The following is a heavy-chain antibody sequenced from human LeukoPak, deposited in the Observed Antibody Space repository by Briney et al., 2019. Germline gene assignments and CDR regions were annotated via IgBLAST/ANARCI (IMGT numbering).Heavy chain of an antibody. CDR1: GGSISSGDYY. D-gene: IGHD6-13*01. V-gene: IGHV4-30-4*08. CDR2: IYYSGST. Sequence: SETLSLTCTVSGGSISSGDYYWSWIRQPPGKCLEWIGYIYYSGSTYYNPSLKSRVTISVDTSKNQFSLKLSSVTAADTAVYYCARVHIAAAGTRDYYYYMDVWGKGTRVTVSS. CDR3: ARVHIAAAGTRDYYYYMDV. J-gene: IGHJ6*03.